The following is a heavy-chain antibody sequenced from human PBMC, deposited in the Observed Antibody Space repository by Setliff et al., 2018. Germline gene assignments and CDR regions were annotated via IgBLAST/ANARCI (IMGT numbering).Heavy chain of an antibody. D-gene: IGHD1-1*01. Sequence: SETLSLTCTVSGASINNHYWAWIRQPPGKGLEWIGYVSHSGSTDYNPSLKSRVTISVDTSKDQFSLKLTSMTAADTAVYYCAKGGGRYHSDSWGQGILVTVSS. CDR2: VSHSGST. V-gene: IGHV4-59*11. J-gene: IGHJ4*02. CDR1: GASINNHY. CDR3: AKGGGRYHSDS.